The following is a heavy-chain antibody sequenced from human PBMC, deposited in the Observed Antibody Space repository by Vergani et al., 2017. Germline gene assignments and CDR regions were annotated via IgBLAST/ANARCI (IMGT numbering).Heavy chain of an antibody. CDR3: AGERNSYGDRIDY. J-gene: IGHJ4*02. CDR2: IIPIFGTA. D-gene: IGHD5-18*01. V-gene: IGHV1-69*06. Sequence: QVQLVQSGAEVKKPGSSVKVSCKASGGTFSSYAISWVRQAPGQGLEWMGGIIPIFGTANYAQKFQGRVTMTRDTSTSTVYMELSSLRSEDTAVYYCAGERNSYGDRIDYWGQGTLVTVSS. CDR1: GGTFSSYA.